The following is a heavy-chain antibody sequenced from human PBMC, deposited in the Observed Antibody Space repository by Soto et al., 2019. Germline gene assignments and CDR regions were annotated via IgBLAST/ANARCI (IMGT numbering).Heavy chain of an antibody. J-gene: IGHJ4*02. CDR2: INHSGST. Sequence: SETLSLTCAVYGGSFSGYYWSWIRQPPGKGLEWIGEINHSGSTNYNPSLKSRVTISVDTSKNQFSLKLSSVTAADTAVYYCAREGDYTVDFDYWGQGTLVTVSS. V-gene: IGHV4-34*01. CDR3: AREGDYTVDFDY. D-gene: IGHD4-17*01. CDR1: GGSFSGYY.